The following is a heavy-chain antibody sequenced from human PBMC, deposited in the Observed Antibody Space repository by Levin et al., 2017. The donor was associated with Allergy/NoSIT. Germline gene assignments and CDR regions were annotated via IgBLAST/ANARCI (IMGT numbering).Heavy chain of an antibody. Sequence: PGGSLRLSCAASGFTFSSYAMSWVRQAPGKGLEWVSAISGSGGSTYYADSVKGRFTISRDNSKNTLYLQMNSLRAEDTAVYYCANSEGSSGYYWWYFDYWGQGTLVTVSS. CDR3: ANSEGSSGYYWWYFDY. J-gene: IGHJ4*02. V-gene: IGHV3-23*01. CDR1: GFTFSSYA. D-gene: IGHD3-22*01. CDR2: ISGSGGST.